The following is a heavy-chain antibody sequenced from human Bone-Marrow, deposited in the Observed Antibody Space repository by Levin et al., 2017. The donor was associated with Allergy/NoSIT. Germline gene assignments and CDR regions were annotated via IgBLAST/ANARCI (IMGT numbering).Heavy chain of an antibody. J-gene: IGHJ3*02. V-gene: IGHV4-59*08. CDR3: ARHWAGNSRDTDAFDI. Sequence: SETLSLTCTVSGGSISSYYWSWIRQPPGKGLEWIGYIYNSGSTNYNPSLTSRVTISVDTSKNQFSLKLTSVTAADTALYYCARHWAGNSRDTDAFDIWGEGTMVTVSS. D-gene: IGHD3-16*01. CDR1: GGSISSYY. CDR2: IYNSGST.